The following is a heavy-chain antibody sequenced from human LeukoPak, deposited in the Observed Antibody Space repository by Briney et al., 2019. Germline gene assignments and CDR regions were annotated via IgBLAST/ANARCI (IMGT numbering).Heavy chain of an antibody. V-gene: IGHV4-34*01. CDR1: GGSFSGYY. Sequence: SETLSLTCAVYGGSFSGYYWSWIRQPPGRGLEWIGEINHSGSTYYNPSLKSRVTISVDTSKNQFSLKLNSVTAADTAVYYCARHYGPWGQGTLVTVSS. J-gene: IGHJ5*02. D-gene: IGHD3-16*01. CDR3: ARHYGP. CDR2: INHSGST.